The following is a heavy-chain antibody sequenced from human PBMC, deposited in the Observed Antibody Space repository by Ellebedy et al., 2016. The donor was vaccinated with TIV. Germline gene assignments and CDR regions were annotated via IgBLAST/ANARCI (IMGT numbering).Heavy chain of an antibody. V-gene: IGHV3-13*01. D-gene: IGHD1-1*01. J-gene: IGHJ2*01. CDR2: IATSGGT. CDR1: GFSFSSYD. CDR3: ARELPTPGTWYFDL. Sequence: GESLKTSXAASGFSFSSYDMHWVRQITGKGLEWVSAIATSGGTHYRDSVKGRFAISREIAKNSLYLQMNSLGAGDTAVYYCARELPTPGTWYFDLWGRGTLVTVSS.